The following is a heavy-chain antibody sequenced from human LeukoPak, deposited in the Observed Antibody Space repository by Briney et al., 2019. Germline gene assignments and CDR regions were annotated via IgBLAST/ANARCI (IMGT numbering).Heavy chain of an antibody. Sequence: ASETLSLTCAVYGGSFSGYYWSWIRQPPGKGLEWIGEINHSGSTNYNPSLKSRVTISVDTSKNQFSLKLSSVTAADTAVYYCARSGRSIAARHNWSDPWGQGTLVTVS. CDR2: INHSGST. CDR3: ARSGRSIAARHNWSDP. J-gene: IGHJ5*02. D-gene: IGHD6-25*01. CDR1: GGSFSGYY. V-gene: IGHV4-34*01.